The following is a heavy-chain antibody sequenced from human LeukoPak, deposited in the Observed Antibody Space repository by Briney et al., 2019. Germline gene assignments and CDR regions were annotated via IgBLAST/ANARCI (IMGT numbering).Heavy chain of an antibody. D-gene: IGHD3-9*01. Sequence: PGGSLRLSCAASGFTFSSYWMHWVRQAPGKGLVWVSRISSDGSSTTYADSVKGRFTISRDNAKNTLYLQMNSLRAEDTAVYYCARAVRYFDYLLGPPDYWGQGTLVTVSS. V-gene: IGHV3-74*01. CDR2: ISSDGSST. CDR3: ARAVRYFDYLLGPPDY. CDR1: GFTFSSYW. J-gene: IGHJ4*02.